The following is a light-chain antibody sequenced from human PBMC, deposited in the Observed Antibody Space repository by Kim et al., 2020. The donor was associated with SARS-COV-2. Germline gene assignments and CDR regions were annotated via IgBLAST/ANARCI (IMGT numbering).Light chain of an antibody. Sequence: QSALTQPASVSGSPGQSITISCTGTSSDVGGYNYVAWYQQHPGKAPKIMIYDVTKRPSGVSSRFSGSKSGNTASLTISGLQAEDEADYYCSSYTRSGTLVFGGGTKLTVL. CDR3: SSYTRSGTLV. CDR2: DVT. J-gene: IGLJ3*02. CDR1: SSDVGGYNY. V-gene: IGLV2-14*01.